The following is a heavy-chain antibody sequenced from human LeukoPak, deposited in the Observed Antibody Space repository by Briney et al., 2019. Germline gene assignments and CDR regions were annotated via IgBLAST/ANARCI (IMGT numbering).Heavy chain of an antibody. CDR1: GFTFSSYG. Sequence: PGGSLRLSCAASGFTFSSYGMHWVRQAPGKGLEWVAVIWYGGSDKYYADSVKGRFTISRDNSKNTLYLQMNSMRAEDTAVYYCATAPSGSGTFLDYWGHGTLVTASS. V-gene: IGHV3-33*01. CDR2: IWYGGSDK. D-gene: IGHD3-10*01. CDR3: ATAPSGSGTFLDY. J-gene: IGHJ4*01.